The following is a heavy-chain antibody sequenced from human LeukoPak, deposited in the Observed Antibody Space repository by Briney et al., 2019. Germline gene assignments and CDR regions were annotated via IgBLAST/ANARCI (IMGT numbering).Heavy chain of an antibody. V-gene: IGHV3-23*01. Sequence: QSGGSLRLSCAPSGFTFSSYAMTWVRQAPGKRLDSVSTIDAIANSTSYTDSVKGRFTISRDNSKNTLNLQMNSLKVEDTAIYCCARESPKTYSCSRGGCFDYYGLDVWGQGTTVTVSS. CDR1: GFTFSSYA. J-gene: IGHJ6*02. D-gene: IGHD2-15*01. CDR2: IDAIANST. CDR3: ARESPKTYSCSRGGCFDYYGLDV.